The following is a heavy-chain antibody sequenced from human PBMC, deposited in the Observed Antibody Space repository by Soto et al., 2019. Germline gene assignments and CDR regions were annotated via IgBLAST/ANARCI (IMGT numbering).Heavy chain of an antibody. D-gene: IGHD4-17*01. Sequence: QITLKESGPTLVRPAQTLTLTCDFSGFSLSTYHMGVAWIRQPPGKALEWLALIYWDDDKRYSPSLKDRLAISNCTSSNKVVLTITNMDPGDTATYFCAHAGDYDRLTFDPWGPGTLVTVSS. CDR3: AHAGDYDRLTFDP. CDR2: IYWDDDK. V-gene: IGHV2-5*02. CDR1: GFSLSTYHMG. J-gene: IGHJ5*02.